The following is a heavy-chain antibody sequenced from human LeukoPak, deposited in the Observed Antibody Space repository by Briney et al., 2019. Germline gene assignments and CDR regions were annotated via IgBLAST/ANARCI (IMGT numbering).Heavy chain of an antibody. J-gene: IGHJ5*02. V-gene: IGHV4-59*01. CDR2: IYSSGST. D-gene: IGHD5-18*01. CDR1: GGSISSYY. Sequence: PSETLLPSCTVSGGSISSYYWSWIRQPPGKGLEWIGYIYSSGSTNYNPSLKSRVTISVDTSNNQFSLKLSSVTAADTAVYYCARGHSYGYGWFDPYSQGNLVTVSS. CDR3: ARGHSYGYGWFDP.